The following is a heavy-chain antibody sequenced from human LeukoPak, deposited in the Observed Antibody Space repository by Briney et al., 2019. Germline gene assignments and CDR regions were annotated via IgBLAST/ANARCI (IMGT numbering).Heavy chain of an antibody. CDR1: GYTFTGYY. D-gene: IGHD1/OR15-1a*01. V-gene: IGHV1-2*04. CDR2: INPNSGGT. Sequence: GASVKVSCKASGYTFTGYYMHWVRQAPGQGLEWMGWINPNSGGTNYAQKFQGWVTMTRDTSISTAYMELSRLRSDDTAVYYCARSPNKTQTKFDYWGQGTLVTVSS. J-gene: IGHJ4*02. CDR3: ARSPNKTQTKFDY.